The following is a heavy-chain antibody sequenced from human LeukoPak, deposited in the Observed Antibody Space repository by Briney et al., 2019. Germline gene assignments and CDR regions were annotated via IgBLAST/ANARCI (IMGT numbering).Heavy chain of an antibody. D-gene: IGHD1-7*01. J-gene: IGHJ4*02. CDR3: ASGRELTATLPF. CDR1: GGSISSGDYY. Sequence: SETLSLTCTVSGGSISSGDYYWSWIPQHPGKGLEWIVYIYYSGSTYYNPSLKSRVTISVDTSKNQFSLDLNSVTAADTAVYYCASGRELTATLPFWGQGTLVTVSS. V-gene: IGHV4-31*03. CDR2: IYYSGST.